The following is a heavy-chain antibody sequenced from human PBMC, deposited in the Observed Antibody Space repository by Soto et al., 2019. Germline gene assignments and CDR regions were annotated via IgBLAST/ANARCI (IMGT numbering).Heavy chain of an antibody. V-gene: IGHV3-30*18. CDR2: ISYDGSNK. D-gene: IGHD1-20*01. J-gene: IGHJ4*02. CDR1: GFTFSSSG. Sequence: GGSLRLSCASSGFTFSSSGMHWVRQAPGKGLEWVAVISYDGSNKFYADSVKGRFTISRDNFRNTLYLQMNSLRAEDTAVYYCAKEFHSWNYFDYWGQGTLVTVSS. CDR3: AKEFHSWNYFDY.